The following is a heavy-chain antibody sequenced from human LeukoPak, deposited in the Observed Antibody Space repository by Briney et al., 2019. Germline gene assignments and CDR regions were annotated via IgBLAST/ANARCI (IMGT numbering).Heavy chain of an antibody. Sequence: PGGSLRLSSAASGFTFSSYEMNWVRQAPGKGLEWVSYISSSGSTIYYADSVKGRFTISRDNAKNSLYLQMNSLRAEDTAVYYCARDLTTVTTAVFAYWGQGTLVTVSS. CDR2: ISSSGSTI. J-gene: IGHJ4*02. D-gene: IGHD4-11*01. CDR1: GFTFSSYE. V-gene: IGHV3-48*03. CDR3: ARDLTTVTTAVFAY.